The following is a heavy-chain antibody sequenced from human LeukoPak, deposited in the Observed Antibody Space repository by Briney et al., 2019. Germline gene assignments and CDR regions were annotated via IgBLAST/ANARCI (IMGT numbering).Heavy chain of an antibody. J-gene: IGHJ4*02. Sequence: PGGSLRLSCEASGVTFSSYVMSWVRQAPGKGPEWVSGISGSGGSTYYADSVKGRFTISRDNSKNTLYLQMNSLRAEDTAVYYCAKSFADLALVPDYWGQGTLVTVSS. CDR3: AKSFADLALVPDY. D-gene: IGHD3-3*02. V-gene: IGHV3-23*01. CDR1: GVTFSSYV. CDR2: ISGSGGST.